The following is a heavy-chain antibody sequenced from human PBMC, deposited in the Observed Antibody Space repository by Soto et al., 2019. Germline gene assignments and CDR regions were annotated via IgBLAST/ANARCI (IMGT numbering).Heavy chain of an antibody. J-gene: IGHJ4*02. D-gene: IGHD1-7*01. Sequence: QVQLVESGGGVVQPGRSLRLSCAASGFTFSSYGMHWVRQAPGKGLEGVAVISYDGSNKYYADSVKGRFTISRDNSKNTLYLQMNSLRAEDTAVYYCAKDVTGTTDFDYWGQGTLVTVSS. CDR3: AKDVTGTTDFDY. V-gene: IGHV3-30*18. CDR2: ISYDGSNK. CDR1: GFTFSSYG.